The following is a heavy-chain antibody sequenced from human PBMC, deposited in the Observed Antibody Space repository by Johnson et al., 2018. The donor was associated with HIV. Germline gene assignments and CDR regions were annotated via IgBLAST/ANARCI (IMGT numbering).Heavy chain of an antibody. D-gene: IGHD1-26*01. CDR3: AREGLIVGATLGAFDI. Sequence: MLLVESGGGLVQPGGSLRLSCAASGFTFSSYWMHWVRQAPGKGLEWVASIKQDGSEKYYVDSVKGRFTISRDNSKNTLYLQMGSLRAEDMAVYYCAREGLIVGATLGAFDIWGQGTMVTVSS. CDR2: IKQDGSEK. J-gene: IGHJ3*02. V-gene: IGHV3-7*01. CDR1: GFTFSSYW.